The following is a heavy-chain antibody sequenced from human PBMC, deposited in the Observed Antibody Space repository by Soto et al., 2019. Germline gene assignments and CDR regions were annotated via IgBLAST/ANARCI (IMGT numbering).Heavy chain of an antibody. J-gene: IGHJ3*02. CDR1: GFTFSSYA. V-gene: IGHV3-30*03. Sequence: HPGGSLRLSCAASGFTFSSYAMDWVRQAPGKGLEWVALISYDGSYKYYAQKFQGWVTMTRDTSISTAYMELSRLRSDDTAVYYCARVRGAWHDAFDIWGQGTMVTLSS. CDR2: ISYDGSYK. CDR3: ARVRGAWHDAFDI.